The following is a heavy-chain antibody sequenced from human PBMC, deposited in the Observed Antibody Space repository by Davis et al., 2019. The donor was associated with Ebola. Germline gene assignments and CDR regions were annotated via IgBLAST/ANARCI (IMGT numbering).Heavy chain of an antibody. CDR1: GGSIRSGDYY. J-gene: IGHJ4*02. Sequence: PSETLSLTCTVSGGSIRSGDYYWSWLRQAPGKGPEWIGNIYYNGISYSNPSLKSRVAISVDTSKNQFSLKVSSVTAADTAVYYCARGTVEPRPPHYWGPGTLVTVSS. D-gene: IGHD6-19*01. CDR3: ARGTVEPRPPHY. CDR2: IYYNGIS. V-gene: IGHV4-30-4*01.